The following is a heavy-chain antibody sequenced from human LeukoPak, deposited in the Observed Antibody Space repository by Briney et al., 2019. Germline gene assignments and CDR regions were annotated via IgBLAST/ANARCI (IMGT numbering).Heavy chain of an antibody. D-gene: IGHD6-19*01. CDR2: IYSSGST. CDR1: GFIVSSNY. V-gene: IGHV3-66*04. CDR3: TRLAVAYFDS. Sequence: GGSLRLSCAASGFIVSSNYMGWVRQAPGKGLEWVSVIYSSGSTYYPDSVKGRFTISRDESKNTLYLQMNSLRAEDTAVYYCTRLAVAYFDSWGQGTLVTVSS. J-gene: IGHJ4*02.